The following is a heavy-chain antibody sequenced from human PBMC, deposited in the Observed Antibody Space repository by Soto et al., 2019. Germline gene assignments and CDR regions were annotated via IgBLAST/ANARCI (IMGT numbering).Heavy chain of an antibody. CDR2: IWNDGNNK. CDR3: ARDGYSPFNT. V-gene: IGHV3-33*01. J-gene: IGHJ5*02. CDR1: GFTFSRFG. D-gene: IGHD5-12*01. Sequence: GGSLRLSCAASGFTFSRFGMHWVRQAPGRGLEWVALIWNDGNNKNYADSVKGRFTISRDNSKNTLYLQMNSLRAEDTAVYYCARDGYSPFNTWGRGTLVTVSS.